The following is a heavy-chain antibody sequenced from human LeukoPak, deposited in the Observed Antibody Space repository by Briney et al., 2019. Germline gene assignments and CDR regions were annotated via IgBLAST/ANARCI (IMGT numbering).Heavy chain of an antibody. CDR2: ISGSGGST. CDR1: GFPFSSYG. Sequence: GGSLRLSCAASGFPFSSYGMSWVRQAPGKGLEWVSAISGSGGSTYYADSVKGRFTISRDNSKNTLYLQMNSLKTEDTAVYYCTTIYPFGERWGQGTLVTVSS. V-gene: IGHV3-23*01. J-gene: IGHJ4*02. D-gene: IGHD3-10*01. CDR3: TTIYPFGER.